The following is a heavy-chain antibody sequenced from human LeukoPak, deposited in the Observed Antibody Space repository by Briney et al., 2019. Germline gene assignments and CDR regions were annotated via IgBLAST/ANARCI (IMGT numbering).Heavy chain of an antibody. CDR1: GFTFSSYS. CDR2: ISSSSSYI. V-gene: IGHV3-21*01. Sequence: GGSLRLSCAASGFTFSSYSMNWVRQAPGKGLEWVSSISSSSSYIYYADSVKGRFTISRDNAKNSLYLQMNSLRAEDTAVYYCARVGDGDAFDIWGQGTMVTVSS. J-gene: IGHJ3*02. CDR3: ARVGDGDAFDI.